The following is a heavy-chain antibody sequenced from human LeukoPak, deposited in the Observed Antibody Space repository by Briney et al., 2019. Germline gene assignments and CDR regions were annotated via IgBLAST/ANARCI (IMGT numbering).Heavy chain of an antibody. D-gene: IGHD6-19*01. CDR3: AKGRIAVALYYGMDV. J-gene: IGHJ6*02. CDR2: IGGSGGRT. Sequence: GGSLRLSCSASGFTFKSYAMNWVRQAPGKGLEWVSSIGGSGGRTYYADSVTGRFSISRDNSKNMVYLQMNSLRAADTAVYYCAKGRIAVALYYGMDVWGQGTTVTVFS. V-gene: IGHV3-23*01. CDR1: GFTFKSYA.